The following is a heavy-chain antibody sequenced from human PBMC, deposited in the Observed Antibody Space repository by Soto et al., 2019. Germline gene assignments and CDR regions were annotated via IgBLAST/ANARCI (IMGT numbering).Heavy chain of an antibody. Sequence: SETLSLTCTVSNFSVLTSIYYWAWIRQPPGKGLECVGTVYYTGTTYYNPSLQSRVTISIDTSKNQFSLNLNSVTAADTAVYYCARNWNLALVPAAYFDSWGQGTLVTVSS. CDR3: ARNWNLALVPAAYFDS. CDR2: VYYTGTT. J-gene: IGHJ4*02. CDR1: NFSVLTSIYY. D-gene: IGHD2-2*01. V-gene: IGHV4-39*01.